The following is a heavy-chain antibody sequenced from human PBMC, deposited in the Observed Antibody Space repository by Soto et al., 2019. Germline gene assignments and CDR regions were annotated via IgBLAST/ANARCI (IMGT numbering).Heavy chain of an antibody. CDR1: GASISSEQY. D-gene: IGHD6-19*01. CDR3: ARSFGWYAIDQ. J-gene: IGHJ4*02. CDR2: IHHSGST. V-gene: IGHV4-4*02. Sequence: QMQLQESGPGLVKASETLSLTCAVSGASISSEQYWTWVRQPPGKGLEWIGDIHHSGSTNNNPSPRSRLIMSVDTSKNQSSLNLNSVTAADTAVYYCARSFGWYAIDQWGQGTLVTVSS.